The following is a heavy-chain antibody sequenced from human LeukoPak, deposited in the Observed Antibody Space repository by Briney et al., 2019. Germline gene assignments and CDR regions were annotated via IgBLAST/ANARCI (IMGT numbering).Heavy chain of an antibody. CDR1: GYTFTGYY. CDR2: INPNSGGT. V-gene: IGHV1-2*02. D-gene: IGHD2-15*01. Sequence: RASVKVSCKASGYTFTGYYMHWVRQAPGQGLEWMGWINPNSGGTNYAQKFQGRVTMTRDTSISTAYMELSRLRSDDTAVYYCAREPDCSGGSCYPFDYWGQGTLVTVSS. J-gene: IGHJ4*02. CDR3: AREPDCSGGSCYPFDY.